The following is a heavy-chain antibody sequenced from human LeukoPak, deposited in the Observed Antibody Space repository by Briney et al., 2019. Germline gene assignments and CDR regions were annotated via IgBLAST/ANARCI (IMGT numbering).Heavy chain of an antibody. CDR1: GIIVSNNY. CDR2: ISGSGGGT. CDR3: AKPGVAVAGYFDY. V-gene: IGHV3-23*01. J-gene: IGHJ4*02. Sequence: GGSLRLSCAASGIIVSNNYMSWVRQAPGKGLEWVSAISGSGGGTYYADSVKGRFTISRDNSKNTLYLQMNSLRAEDTAVYYCAKPGVAVAGYFDYWGQGTLVTVSS. D-gene: IGHD6-19*01.